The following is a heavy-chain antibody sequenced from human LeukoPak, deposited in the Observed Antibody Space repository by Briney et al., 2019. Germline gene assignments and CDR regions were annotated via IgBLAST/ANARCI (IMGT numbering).Heavy chain of an antibody. D-gene: IGHD3-10*01. CDR3: ARHKSVSYDAFDL. CDR1: GGSITGYY. Sequence: SETLSLTCTVSGGSITGYYWSRIRQPPGKGLEWIGYVFYSGTTLYNPSVKSRVTMSVDTSKTQFSLKLTSVTAADTAVYYCARHKSVSYDAFDLXGRGTMVXVSS. V-gene: IGHV4-59*08. J-gene: IGHJ3*01. CDR2: VFYSGTT.